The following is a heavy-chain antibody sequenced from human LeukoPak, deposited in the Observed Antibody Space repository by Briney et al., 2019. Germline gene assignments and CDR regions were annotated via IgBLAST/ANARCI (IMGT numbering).Heavy chain of an antibody. V-gene: IGHV3-30-3*01. D-gene: IGHD4-17*01. CDR1: GFTFSHSP. CDR2: SSHDGTVE. CDR3: ARVGEHDYGETFYWKPMDV. Sequence: GGSLRLSCAVSGFTFSHSPMHWVRQAPGKGLEWVAFSSHDGTVEYYPDSVRGRFTISRDNSKNTLDLQMNSLRPDDTGVYFCARVGEHDYGETFYWKPMDVWGQGTTVTVSS. J-gene: IGHJ6*02.